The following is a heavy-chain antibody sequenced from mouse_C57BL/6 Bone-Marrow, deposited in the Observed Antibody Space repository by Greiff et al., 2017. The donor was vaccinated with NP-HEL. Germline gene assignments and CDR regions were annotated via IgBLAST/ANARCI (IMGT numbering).Heavy chain of an antibody. D-gene: IGHD1-1*01. V-gene: IGHV14-4*01. Sequence: EVKLQQSGAELVRPGASVKLSCTASGFNIKDDYMHWVKQRPEQGLEWIGWIDPENGDTEYASKFQGKATITADTSSNTAYLQLSSLTSEDTAVYYCTTDYYGSSYRYYAMDYWGQGTSVTVSS. CDR3: TTDYYGSSYRYYAMDY. CDR2: IDPENGDT. J-gene: IGHJ4*01. CDR1: GFNIKDDY.